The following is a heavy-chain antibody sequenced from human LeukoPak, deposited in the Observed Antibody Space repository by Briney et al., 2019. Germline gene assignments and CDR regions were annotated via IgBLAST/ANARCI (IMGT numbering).Heavy chain of an antibody. CDR1: GFTFSSYA. V-gene: IGHV3-23*01. Sequence: GGSLRLSCAASGFTFSSYAMTWVRQAPGKGLEWVSHISAIGGNTYYADSVKGRFTISRDNSKNTLSLQMDSLRAEDTAVYYCARDPDLRRGFDGEGYWGQGTLVTVSS. CDR3: ARDPDLRRGFDGEGY. D-gene: IGHD3-10*01. J-gene: IGHJ4*02. CDR2: ISAIGGNT.